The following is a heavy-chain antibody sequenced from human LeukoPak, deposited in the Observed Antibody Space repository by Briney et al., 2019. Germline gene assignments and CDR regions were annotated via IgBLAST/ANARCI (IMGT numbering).Heavy chain of an antibody. CDR2: IKQDGSEK. V-gene: IGHV3-7*04. CDR3: ARDRRYSYIDY. D-gene: IGHD5-18*01. Sequence: PGGSLRLSCAASEFTFSNYWMNWFRQAPGKGLEWVANIKQDGSEKYYVASVKGRFTISRDNAKNSLYLQMNSLRAEDTAVYYCARDRRYSYIDYWGQGTLVTVSS. J-gene: IGHJ4*02. CDR1: EFTFSNYW.